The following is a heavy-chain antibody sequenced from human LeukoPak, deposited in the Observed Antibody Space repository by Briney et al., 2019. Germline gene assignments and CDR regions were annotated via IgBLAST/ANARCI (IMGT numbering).Heavy chain of an antibody. CDR1: GYTFTGYY. V-gene: IGHV1-2*02. D-gene: IGHD6-19*01. CDR3: ARDKFRSSGWYDQGGPDAFDI. Sequence: AASVKVSCKASGYTFTGYYMHWVRQAPGQGLEWMGWINPNSGGTNYAQKFQGRVTMTRDTSISTAYMELSRLRSDDTAVYYCARDKFRSSGWYDQGGPDAFDIWVQGTMVTVSS. CDR2: INPNSGGT. J-gene: IGHJ3*02.